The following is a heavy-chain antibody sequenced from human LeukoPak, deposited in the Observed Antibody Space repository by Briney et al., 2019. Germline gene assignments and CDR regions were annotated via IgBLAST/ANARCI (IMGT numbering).Heavy chain of an antibody. CDR2: ISYDGSNK. CDR1: GFTFSSYA. D-gene: IGHD2-15*01. J-gene: IGHJ6*04. V-gene: IGHV3-30*04. CDR3: ARASGGFCSGGSCYTAYYGMDV. Sequence: GGSLRLSCAASGFTFSSYAMHWVRQAPGKGLERVAVISYDGSNKYYADSVKGRFTISRDNSKNTLYLQMNSLRAEDTAVYYCARASGGFCSGGSCYTAYYGMDVWGKGTTVTVSS.